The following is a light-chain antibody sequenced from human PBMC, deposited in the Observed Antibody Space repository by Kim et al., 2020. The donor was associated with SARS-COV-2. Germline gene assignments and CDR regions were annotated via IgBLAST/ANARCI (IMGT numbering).Light chain of an antibody. CDR1: QGIRND. Sequence: ASVGDGVTITCRASQGIRNDLGWYRQKPGKAPELLIYAASHLQSGVPSRFSGSGSGTNFTLTISSLQPEDFATYFCLQEYSYPRTFGQGTKVDIK. V-gene: IGKV1-6*01. CDR3: LQEYSYPRT. J-gene: IGKJ1*01. CDR2: AAS.